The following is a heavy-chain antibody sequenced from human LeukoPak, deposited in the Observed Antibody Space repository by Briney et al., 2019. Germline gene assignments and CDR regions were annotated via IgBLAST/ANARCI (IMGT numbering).Heavy chain of an antibody. CDR1: GYTLTSHD. CDR3: ARDLWTAAAGTIYYYGMDV. V-gene: IGHV1-69*04. CDR2: IIPILGIA. D-gene: IGHD6-13*01. J-gene: IGHJ6*02. Sequence: SVKVSCKTSGYTLTSHDINWVRQAPGQGLEWMGRIIPILGIANYAQKFQGRVTVTADKSTSTAYMELSSLRSEDTAVYYCARDLWTAAAGTIYYYGMDVWGQGTTVTVSS.